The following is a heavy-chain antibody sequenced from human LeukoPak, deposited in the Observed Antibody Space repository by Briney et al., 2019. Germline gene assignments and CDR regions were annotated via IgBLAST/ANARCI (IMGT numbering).Heavy chain of an antibody. V-gene: IGHV3-30*02. J-gene: IGHJ3*02. D-gene: IGHD2-8*01. CDR3: AKGIVQMVYAISGDAFDI. CDR1: GFTFSSYG. CDR2: IRYDGSNK. Sequence: GGSLRLSCAASGFTFSSYGMHWVRQAPGKGLEWVAFIRYDGSNKYYADSVKGRFTISRDNSKNTLYPQMNSLRAEDTAVYYCAKGIVQMVYAISGDAFDIWGQGTMVTVSS.